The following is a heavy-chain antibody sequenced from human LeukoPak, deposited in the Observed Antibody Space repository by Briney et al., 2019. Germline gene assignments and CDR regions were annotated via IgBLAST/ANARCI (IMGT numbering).Heavy chain of an antibody. CDR2: IYYSGRT. J-gene: IGHJ4*02. CDR3: ARASSYSSHDDY. D-gene: IGHD6-13*01. Sequence: SETLSLTCTVSGGSISSGGYYWSWIRQHPGQGLEWIGYIYYSGRTYYNPSLKSRATISVDTSKNQFSLKLSSVTAADTAVYYCARASSYSSHDDYWGQGTLVTVSS. V-gene: IGHV4-31*03. CDR1: GGSISSGGYY.